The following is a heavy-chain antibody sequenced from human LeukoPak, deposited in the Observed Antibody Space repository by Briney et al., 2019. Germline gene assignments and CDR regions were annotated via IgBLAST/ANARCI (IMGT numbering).Heavy chain of an antibody. CDR3: ARDGLYSGYDDWFDP. J-gene: IGHJ5*02. D-gene: IGHD5-12*01. CDR1: GFTFSDYY. V-gene: IGHV3-11*06. Sequence: GESLRLSCAASGFTFSDYYMSWIRQAPGKGLEWVSNISSSSSYTNYADSVKGRFTISRDNAKNSLYLQMNSLRAEDTAVYYCARDGLYSGYDDWFDPWGQGTLVTVSS. CDR2: ISSSSSYT.